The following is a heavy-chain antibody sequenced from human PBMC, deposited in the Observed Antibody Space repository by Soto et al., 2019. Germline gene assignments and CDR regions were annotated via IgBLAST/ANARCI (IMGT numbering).Heavy chain of an antibody. CDR1: GFSISDYW. V-gene: IGHV3-7*03. J-gene: IGHJ3*01. CDR2: MNPDATET. CDR3: ATDLNWSGT. D-gene: IGHD3-3*01. Sequence: QLEDSGGEWVQPGGSLRLSCVVSGFSISDYWMTWVRQAPGKGLEFLPTMNPDATETDYGQAVKRRFTISRDNAKNSLFLQMSNLRVEDTAVYYCATDLNWSGTWGRGTMVTVSS.